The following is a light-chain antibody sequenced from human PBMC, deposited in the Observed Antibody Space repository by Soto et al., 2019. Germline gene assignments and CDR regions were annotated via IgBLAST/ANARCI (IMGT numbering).Light chain of an antibody. CDR2: SAS. Sequence: DTRLTQSPSSLSASVGDRVTITFRASQTISTSLNWYQQKPGRSPNVLIYSASNLQSGVPSRFSGSGSGTDFTLTISSLRPEDVATYYCKQSYSAPYTFGQGTKLDIK. CDR1: QTISTS. J-gene: IGKJ2*01. V-gene: IGKV1-39*01. CDR3: KQSYSAPYT.